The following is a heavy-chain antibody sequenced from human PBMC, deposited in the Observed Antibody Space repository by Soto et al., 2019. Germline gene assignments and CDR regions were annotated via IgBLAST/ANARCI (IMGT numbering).Heavy chain of an antibody. CDR2: ISYDGSNK. CDR3: ARDPLYGSPLSWFDY. D-gene: IGHD3-10*01. J-gene: IGHJ4*02. Sequence: GGSLRLSCAASGFTFSSYAMHWVRQAPGKGLEWVAVISYDGSNKYYADSVKGRFTISRDNSKNTLYLQMNSLRAEDTAVYYCARDPLYGSPLSWFDYWGQGTLVTVSS. V-gene: IGHV3-30-3*01. CDR1: GFTFSSYA.